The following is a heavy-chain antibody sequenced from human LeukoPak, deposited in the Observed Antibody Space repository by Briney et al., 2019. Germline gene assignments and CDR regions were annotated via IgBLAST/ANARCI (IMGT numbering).Heavy chain of an antibody. CDR1: GGSINNYF. CDR2: IYSSGSS. V-gene: IGHV4-4*07. D-gene: IGHD6-19*01. J-gene: IGHJ4*02. CDR3: ARPADSSGWYGGDY. Sequence: SETLSLTCLVSGGSINNYFWSWIRQPAGKPLEWIGRIYSSGSSNYNPSLKSRVTMSVDTSKNQFSLRLSSVTAADTAVYYCARPADSSGWYGGDYWGQGTLVTVSS.